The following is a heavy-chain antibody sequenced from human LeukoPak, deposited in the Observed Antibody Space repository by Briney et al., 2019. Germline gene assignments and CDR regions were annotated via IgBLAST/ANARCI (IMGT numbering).Heavy chain of an antibody. CDR2: IYYSGST. CDR1: GGSISSTTYY. J-gene: IGHJ6*03. CDR3: ARDEPYSSDWQSNHYYYYMDV. Sequence: SETLSLTCTVSGGSISSTTYYWGWIRQPPGKGLEWIGSIYYSGSTYYNPSLKSRVTISVDTSKNQISLKLSSVTAADTAMYYCARDEPYSSDWQSNHYYYYMDVWGKGTTVTVSS. D-gene: IGHD6-19*01. V-gene: IGHV4-39*02.